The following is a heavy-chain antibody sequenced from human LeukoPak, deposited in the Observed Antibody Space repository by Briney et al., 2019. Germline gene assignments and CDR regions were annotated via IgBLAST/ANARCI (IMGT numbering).Heavy chain of an antibody. V-gene: IGHV4-34*01. CDR3: ARVPMYYYDSSGSRYFQH. Sequence: SETLSLTCAVYGGSFSDYYWSWIRQPPGKGLEWIGEINHSGSTNYNPSLKSRVTISVDTSKNQFSLKLSSVTAADTAVYYCARVPMYYYDSSGSRYFQHWGQGTLVTVSS. CDR1: GGSFSDYY. D-gene: IGHD3-22*01. J-gene: IGHJ1*01. CDR2: INHSGST.